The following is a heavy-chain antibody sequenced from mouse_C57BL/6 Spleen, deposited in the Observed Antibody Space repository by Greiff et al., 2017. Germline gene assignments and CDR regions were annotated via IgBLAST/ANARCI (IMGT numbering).Heavy chain of an antibody. J-gene: IGHJ3*01. D-gene: IGHD2-4*01. CDR2: ISYDGSN. V-gene: IGHV3-6*01. CDR1: GYSITSGYY. Sequence: EVKLVESGPGLVKPSQSLSLTCSVTGYSITSGYYWNWIRQFPGNKLEWMGYISYDGSNNYNPSLKNRISITRDTSKNQFFLKLNSVTTEDTATYYCARDWDYWFAYWGQGTLVTVSA. CDR3: ARDWDYWFAY.